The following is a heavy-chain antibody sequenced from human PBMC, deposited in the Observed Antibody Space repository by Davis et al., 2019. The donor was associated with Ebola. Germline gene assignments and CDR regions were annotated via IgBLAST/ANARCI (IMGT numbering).Heavy chain of an antibody. V-gene: IGHV3-33*01. CDR1: GFTFSSYG. CDR2: IWYDGSNK. J-gene: IGHJ4*02. Sequence: PGGSLRLSCAASGFTFSSYGMHWVRQAPGKGLEWVAVIWYDGSNKYYADSVKGRFTISRDNSKNTLYLQMNSLRAEDTAVYYCARGGEGVGATEEIDYWGQGTLVTVSS. D-gene: IGHD1-26*01. CDR3: ARGGEGVGATEEIDY.